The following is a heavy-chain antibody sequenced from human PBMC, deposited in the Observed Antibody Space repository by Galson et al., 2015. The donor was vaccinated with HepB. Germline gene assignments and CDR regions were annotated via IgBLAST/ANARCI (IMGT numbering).Heavy chain of an antibody. D-gene: IGHD1/OR15-1a*01. CDR2: IYTTGRFYATGST. CDR1: GDSISGYY. Sequence: SETLSLTCTVSGDSISGYYWSWIRQPAGKGLEWIGRIYTTGRFYATGSTNYNPSLKSRVTMSVDTSKKQVYLNLTSVTAADTAVYYCARNNYFDLWGQGTLVTVSS. V-gene: IGHV4-4*07. J-gene: IGHJ4*02. CDR3: ARNNYFDL.